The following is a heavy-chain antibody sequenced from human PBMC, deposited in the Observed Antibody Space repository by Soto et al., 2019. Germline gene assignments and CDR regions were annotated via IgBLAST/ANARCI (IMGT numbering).Heavy chain of an antibody. Sequence: VGFLRLSCGASGFTFSSYGMHWVRQAPGKGLEWVAVISSDGSDKYYADSVKGRFTISRDNSKNTLYLQMNSLRAEDTAVYYCAKVPNSSGWYEPFDYWGQGTLVTVSS. CDR3: AKVPNSSGWYEPFDY. D-gene: IGHD6-19*01. CDR2: ISSDGSDK. CDR1: GFTFSSYG. V-gene: IGHV3-30*18. J-gene: IGHJ4*02.